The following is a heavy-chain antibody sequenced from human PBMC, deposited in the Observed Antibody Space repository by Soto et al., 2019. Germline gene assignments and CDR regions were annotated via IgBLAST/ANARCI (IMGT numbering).Heavy chain of an antibody. D-gene: IGHD2-15*01. CDR2: INTYNDDT. CDR1: RYAFSNYG. CDR3: ARHPGGRGYYYGMDV. V-gene: IGHV1-18*01. Sequence: GASVKVSCKASRYAFSNYGINWVRQAPGQGLEWMGWINTYNDDTDYAQNLQGRVTMTTDTSTSTAYMELTSLRSEDTAVYYCARHPGGRGYYYGMDVWGQGTTVTVSS. J-gene: IGHJ6*02.